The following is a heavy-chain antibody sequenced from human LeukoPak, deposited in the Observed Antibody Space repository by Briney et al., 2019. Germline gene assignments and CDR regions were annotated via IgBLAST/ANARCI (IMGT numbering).Heavy chain of an antibody. J-gene: IGHJ4*02. CDR1: GGSISSYY. Sequence: SETLSLTCTVSGGSISSYYWSWIRQPPGKGLEWIGYIYYSGSTNYNPSLKSRVTISVDTSKNQFSLKLSSVTAADTAVYYCARFSRNAGGEDFDYWGQGTLVTVSS. CDR3: ARFSRNAGGEDFDY. V-gene: IGHV4-59*12. CDR2: IYYSGST. D-gene: IGHD2-2*01.